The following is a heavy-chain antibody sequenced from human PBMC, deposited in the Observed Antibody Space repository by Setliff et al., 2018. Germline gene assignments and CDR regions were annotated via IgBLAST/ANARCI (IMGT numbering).Heavy chain of an antibody. CDR2: IQKSGGT. J-gene: IGHJ6*02. CDR1: GVSISSYY. V-gene: IGHV4-59*12. Sequence: KPSETLSLTCNVSGVSISSYYWSWIRQPPGKGLESIGYIQKSGGTNYNPALKSRVTITVDTSKNQFSLTLSSVTAADTAVYYCARARPATIAGVVPGVADFGIDVWGQGTTVTVSS. CDR3: ARARPATIAGVVPGVADFGIDV. D-gene: IGHD2-2*01.